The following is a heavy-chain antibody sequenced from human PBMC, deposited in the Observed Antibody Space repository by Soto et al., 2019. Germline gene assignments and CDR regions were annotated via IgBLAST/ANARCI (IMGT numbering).Heavy chain of an antibody. D-gene: IGHD3-10*01. CDR2: VSSDGSFT. V-gene: IGHV3-74*01. Sequence: EVQLVESGGGLVQPGGSLRLSCASSGFTFSKYWMHWVRQAPGKGLVWVARVSSDGSFTYYADSVQGRFTISRYNEQNTLYLQMRTLRPDDTAVYYCAREGDMGSSAFDCWGHGTLVTVSS. CDR1: GFTFSKYW. CDR3: AREGDMGSSAFDC. J-gene: IGHJ4*01.